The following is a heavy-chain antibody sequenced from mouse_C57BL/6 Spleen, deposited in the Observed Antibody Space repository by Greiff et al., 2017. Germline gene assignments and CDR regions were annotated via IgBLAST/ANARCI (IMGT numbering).Heavy chain of an antibody. V-gene: IGHV1-42*01. Sequence: VQLQQSGPELVKPGASVKISCKASGYSFTGYYMNWVKQSPEKSLEWIGEFNPSTGGTTYNQKFKAKATLTVDKSSSTAYMQLKSLTSEDSAVYYCARAFDGYFDYWGQGTTLTVSS. J-gene: IGHJ2*01. CDR1: GYSFTGYY. D-gene: IGHD2-3*01. CDR2: FNPSTGGT. CDR3: ARAFDGYFDY.